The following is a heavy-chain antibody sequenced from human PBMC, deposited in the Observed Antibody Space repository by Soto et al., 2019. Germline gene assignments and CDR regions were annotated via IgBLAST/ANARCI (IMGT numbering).Heavy chain of an antibody. CDR3: ARVKVGDLFRFNWFFDL. V-gene: IGHV4-30-2*01. CDR1: GGSISSGGYS. Sequence: SDTLSLTCAVSGGSISSGGYSWSWIRQPPGKGLEWIAYIFHTGSTFYNSSLKPRVSISVDRSKNQFSLKLKSVTETDTAVYYCARVKVGDLFRFNWFFDLWGRGTRVPVSS. CDR2: IFHTGST. D-gene: IGHD3-3*01. J-gene: IGHJ2*01.